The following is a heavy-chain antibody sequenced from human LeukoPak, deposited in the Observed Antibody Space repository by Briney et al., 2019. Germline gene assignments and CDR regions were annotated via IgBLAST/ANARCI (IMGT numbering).Heavy chain of an antibody. V-gene: IGHV3-23*03. Sequence: PGGSLRLSCAASGLTFNVFAMTWLCQAPGKGLEWVSSIGDAGTYYADSVKDRFTNARDNSKNMFDRQLNSLRAGDTAMYYCAKNLGPFNVRGQGTMVTVSS. J-gene: IGHJ3*01. CDR2: IGDAGT. CDR3: AKNLGPFNV. CDR1: GLTFNVFA. D-gene: IGHD3-16*01.